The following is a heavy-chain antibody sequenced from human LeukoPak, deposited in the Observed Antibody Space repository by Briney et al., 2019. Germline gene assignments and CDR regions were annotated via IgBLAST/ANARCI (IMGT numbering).Heavy chain of an antibody. CDR1: GFTFSSSG. CDR3: APRSISLQYYFDY. D-gene: IGHD2-2*01. CDR2: IRSDGNNK. V-gene: IGHV3-30*02. J-gene: IGHJ4*02. Sequence: GGSLRLSCAASGFTFSSSGMHWVRQAPGTGLEWVAFIRSDGNNKYYADSVKGRFTISRDNSKNTVYLQMNSLRGEDTAVYYCAPRSISLQYYFDYWGQGTLVTVSS.